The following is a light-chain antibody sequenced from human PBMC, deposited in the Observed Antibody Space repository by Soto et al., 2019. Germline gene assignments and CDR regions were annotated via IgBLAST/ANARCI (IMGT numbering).Light chain of an antibody. CDR1: QNINSY. CDR2: DAF. V-gene: IGKV1-39*01. CDR3: QQSSSTPQS. Sequence: DIQMTQSPSSLSASVGDRVTITCRASQNINSYLSWYQQKPGKAPKLLIYDAFRLQSGVPSRFSGSRSGTDFSLTISSLQPEDFATYYCQQSSSTPQSFSRGTKLEIK. J-gene: IGKJ2*01.